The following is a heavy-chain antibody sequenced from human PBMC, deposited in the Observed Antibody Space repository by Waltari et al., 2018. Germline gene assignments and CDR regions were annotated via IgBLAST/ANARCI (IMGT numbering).Heavy chain of an antibody. Sequence: QVQLVESGGGVVQPGRSLRLSCTASEFTFSSYAMHWVRQAPGKGLEWVAVISYNERYIYSVDSVKCRFTISRDNSKKMLFLQMNSLINEDTAVYYCARDYCDRTNCHGMDVWGQGTTVIVSS. CDR1: EFTFSSYA. J-gene: IGHJ6*02. CDR2: ISYNERYI. D-gene: IGHD3-22*01. V-gene: IGHV3-30*04. CDR3: ARDYCDRTNCHGMDV.